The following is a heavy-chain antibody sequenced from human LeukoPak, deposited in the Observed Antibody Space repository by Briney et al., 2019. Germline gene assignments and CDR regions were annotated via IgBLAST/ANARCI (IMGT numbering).Heavy chain of an antibody. CDR1: GFTFSSYA. Sequence: GGSLRLSCAASGFTFSSYAMSWVRQAPGKGLEWVSAISGSGGSTYYADSVKGRFTISRDNSKNTLYLQMNSLRAEDTAVYYCARGFGSWPLTYYFDYWGQGTLVTVSS. CDR2: ISGSGGST. D-gene: IGHD6-13*01. J-gene: IGHJ4*02. V-gene: IGHV3-23*01. CDR3: ARGFGSWPLTYYFDY.